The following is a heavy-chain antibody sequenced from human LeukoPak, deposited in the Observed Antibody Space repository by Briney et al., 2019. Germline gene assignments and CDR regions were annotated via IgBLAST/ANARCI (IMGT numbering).Heavy chain of an antibody. D-gene: IGHD3-10*01. Sequence: GGSLRLSCAASGFTFSSYGMHWVRQAPGKGLEWVALISYDGSNKYYADSVKGRFTISRDNSKNTLYLQMKSLRAEDTAMYYCATDPGGYTYYFDYWGQGTLVTVSS. V-gene: IGHV3-30*03. J-gene: IGHJ4*02. CDR1: GFTFSSYG. CDR3: ATDPGGYTYYFDY. CDR2: ISYDGSNK.